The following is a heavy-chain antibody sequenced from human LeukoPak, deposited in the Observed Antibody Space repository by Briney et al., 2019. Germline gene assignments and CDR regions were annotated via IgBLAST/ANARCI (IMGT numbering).Heavy chain of an antibody. V-gene: IGHV1-69*04. CDR3: ASGGTTFDY. CDR2: IIPIFGIA. J-gene: IGHJ4*02. CDR1: GGTFSSYA. D-gene: IGHD1-14*01. Sequence: SVKVSCKASGGTFSSYAISWVRQAPGQGLEWMGRIIPIFGIANYAQKFQGRVTITADKSTSTAYMELSSLRSEDMAVYYCASGGTTFDYWGQGTLVTVSS.